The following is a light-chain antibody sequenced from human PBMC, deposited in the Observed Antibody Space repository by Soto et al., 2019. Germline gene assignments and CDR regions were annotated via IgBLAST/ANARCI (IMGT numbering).Light chain of an antibody. CDR3: AAWDDSLSGPV. CDR2: RDN. V-gene: IGLV1-47*01. CDR1: SSNIGSNT. J-gene: IGLJ2*01. Sequence: QSVLTQPPSASGTPGQRVTISCSGSSSNIGSNTVNWYQHLPGTAPKVLIYRDNQRPSGVPDRFSGSKSGTSGSLAISGLRSEDEADYYCAAWDDSLSGPVFGGGTKLTVL.